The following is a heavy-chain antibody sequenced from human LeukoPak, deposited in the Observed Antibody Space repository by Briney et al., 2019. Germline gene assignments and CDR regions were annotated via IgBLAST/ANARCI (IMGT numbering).Heavy chain of an antibody. CDR1: GYTFTSYG. CDR3: ARDPQYYYGSGRNPNAFDI. D-gene: IGHD3-10*01. V-gene: IGHV1-18*01. Sequence: ASVTVSCTASGYTFTSYGISWVRQAPGQGLEWMGWISAYNGNTNYAQKLQGRVTMTTDTSTSIAYMELRSLRSDDTAVYYCARDPQYYYGSGRNPNAFDIWGQGTMVTVSS. CDR2: ISAYNGNT. J-gene: IGHJ3*02.